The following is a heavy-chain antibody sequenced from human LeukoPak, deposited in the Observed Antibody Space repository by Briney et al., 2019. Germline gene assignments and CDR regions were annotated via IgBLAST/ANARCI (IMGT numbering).Heavy chain of an antibody. CDR1: GGSISSSSYY. CDR2: IYYSGST. J-gene: IGHJ4*02. V-gene: IGHV4-39*01. CDR3: ASLSMVRGVMVNY. Sequence: PSETLSLTCTVSGGSISSSSYYWGWIRQTPGKGLEWIGSIYYSGSTYYNPSLKSRVTISVDTSKNQFSLKLSSVTAAETAVYYCASLSMVRGVMVNYWGQGTLVTVSS. D-gene: IGHD3-10*01.